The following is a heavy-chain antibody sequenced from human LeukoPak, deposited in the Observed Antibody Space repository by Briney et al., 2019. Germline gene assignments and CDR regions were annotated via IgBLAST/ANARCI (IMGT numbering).Heavy chain of an antibody. CDR2: IIPILGIA. CDR3: ASVAAAHMSYFDY. V-gene: IGHV1-69*04. J-gene: IGHJ4*02. Sequence: SVKVSCKASGGTFSSYAISWVRQAPGQGLEWMGRIIPILGIANYAQKFQGRVTITADKSTSTAYVELSSLRSEDTAVYYCASVAAAHMSYFDYWGQGTLVTVSS. D-gene: IGHD2-2*01. CDR1: GGTFSSYA.